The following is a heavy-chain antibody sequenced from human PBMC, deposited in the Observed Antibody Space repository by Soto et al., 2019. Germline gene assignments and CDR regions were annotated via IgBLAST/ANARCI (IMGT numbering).Heavy chain of an antibody. V-gene: IGHV3-30*04. CDR1: GFTFSSYA. CDR3: ARETDGMDV. Sequence: QVQLVESGGGVVQPGRSLRLSCAASGFTFSSYAMHWVRQAPGKGLEWVAVVSYDGRNKYYADSVKGRFTISRDNSKNMLYLQMNSLRAEDTAVYYCARETDGMDVWGQGTTVTVSS. J-gene: IGHJ6*02. CDR2: VSYDGRNK.